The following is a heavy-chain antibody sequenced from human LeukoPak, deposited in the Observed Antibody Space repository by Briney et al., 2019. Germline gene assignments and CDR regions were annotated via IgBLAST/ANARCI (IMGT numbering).Heavy chain of an antibody. Sequence: GGSLRLSCAASGFTFSSYAMSWVRQAPGKGLEWVSAISGSGGSTYYADSVKGRFTISRDNSKNTLCLQMNSLRAEDMAVYYCARSSSWYYFDYWGQGTLVTVSS. J-gene: IGHJ4*02. CDR2: ISGSGGST. V-gene: IGHV3-23*01. CDR3: ARSSSWYYFDY. CDR1: GFTFSSYA. D-gene: IGHD6-13*01.